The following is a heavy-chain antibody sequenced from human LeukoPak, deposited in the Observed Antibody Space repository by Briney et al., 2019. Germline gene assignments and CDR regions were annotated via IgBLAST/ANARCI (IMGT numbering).Heavy chain of an antibody. J-gene: IGHJ4*02. CDR1: GFTFSDHY. CDR2: SRNKANSHTT. D-gene: IGHD2-2*01. Sequence: LSGGSLRLSCAASGFTFSDHYMDWVRQAPGKGLEWVGRSRNKANSHTTEYAASVKGRFTISRDDSKNSLYLQMNSLKTEDTAVYYCARGEVGYCSRTTCYGFDHWGQGSLVTVSS. CDR3: ARGEVGYCSRTTCYGFDH. V-gene: IGHV3-72*01.